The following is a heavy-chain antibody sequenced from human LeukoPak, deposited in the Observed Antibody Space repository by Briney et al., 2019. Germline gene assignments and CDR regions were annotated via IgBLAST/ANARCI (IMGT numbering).Heavy chain of an antibody. V-gene: IGHV1-8*01. CDR3: ARVWTTVTTYYYYYGMDV. D-gene: IGHD4-17*01. CDR1: GYTFTSYD. CDR2: TNPNSGNT. J-gene: IGHJ6*02. Sequence: GASVKVSCKASGYTFTSYDINWVRQATGQGLEWMGWTNPNSGNTGYAQKFQGRVTMTRNTSISTAYMELSSLRSEDTAVYYCARVWTTVTTYYYYYGMDVWGQGTTVTVSS.